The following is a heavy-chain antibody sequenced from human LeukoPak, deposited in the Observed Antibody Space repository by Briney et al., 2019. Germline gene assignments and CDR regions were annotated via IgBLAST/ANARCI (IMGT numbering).Heavy chain of an antibody. CDR2: VYYGRSP. Sequence: KPSETLSLTCTVSGDSISRSTYYWAWIRQPPGKGLEWIGSVYYGRSPYFNPSLESRATISVDTSKNHFSLKMSSVTAADTAVYYCARNLLVGATLDYWGQGTLVTVSS. D-gene: IGHD1-26*01. J-gene: IGHJ4*02. CDR1: GDSISRSTYY. CDR3: ARNLLVGATLDY. V-gene: IGHV4-39*02.